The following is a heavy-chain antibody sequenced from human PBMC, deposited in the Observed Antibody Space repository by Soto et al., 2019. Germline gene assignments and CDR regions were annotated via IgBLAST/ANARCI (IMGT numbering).Heavy chain of an antibody. Sequence: PGGSLRLSCAASGFTFSSYSMNWVRQAPGKGLEWVSSISSSSSYIYYADSVKGRFTISRDNAKNSLYLQMNSLRAEDTAVYYCARVPYGDYSMDVWGQGTTVTVSS. CDR2: ISSSSSYI. CDR3: ARVPYGDYSMDV. J-gene: IGHJ6*02. V-gene: IGHV3-21*01. CDR1: GFTFSSYS. D-gene: IGHD4-17*01.